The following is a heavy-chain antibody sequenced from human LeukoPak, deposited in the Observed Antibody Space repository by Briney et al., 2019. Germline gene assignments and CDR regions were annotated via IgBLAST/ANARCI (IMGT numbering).Heavy chain of an antibody. Sequence: PSETLSLTCTVSDGSISSSSYYWGWIRQPPGKGLEWIGSIYYSGSTFYNPSLKSRVTISVDTSKNQFSLKLSSVTAADTAVYYCASDRRSSWYYYWGQGTLVTVSS. V-gene: IGHV4-39*01. CDR1: DGSISSSSYY. D-gene: IGHD6-13*01. J-gene: IGHJ4*02. CDR2: IYYSGST. CDR3: ASDRRSSWYYY.